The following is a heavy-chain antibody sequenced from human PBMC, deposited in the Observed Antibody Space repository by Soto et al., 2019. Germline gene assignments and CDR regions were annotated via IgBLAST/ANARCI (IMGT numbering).Heavy chain of an antibody. J-gene: IGHJ6*02. V-gene: IGHV3-30*18. CDR2: ISYDGSNK. CDR3: AKDRLGSSSWPAGYYYYGMDV. CDR1: GFTFSSYG. Sequence: QVQLVESGGGVVQPGRSLRLSCAASGFTFSSYGMHWVRQAPGKGLEWVAVISYDGSNKYYADSVKGRFTISRDNSKNTLYLQMNSLRAEDTAVYYCAKDRLGSSSWPAGYYYYGMDVWGQGTTVTVSS. D-gene: IGHD6-13*01.